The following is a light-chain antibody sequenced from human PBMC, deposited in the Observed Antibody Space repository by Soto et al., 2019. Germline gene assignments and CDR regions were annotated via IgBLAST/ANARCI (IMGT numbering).Light chain of an antibody. Sequence: QSVLTQPPSVSGAPGQRVTISCIGSSSNIGSGYDVHWYQQFPRTAPKLLISGDSNRPSGVPDRFSGSKSGTSASLAITGLQTEAEADYYCQSYDSSLSGVIFGGGTKVTVL. CDR1: SSNIGSGYD. V-gene: IGLV1-40*01. J-gene: IGLJ2*01. CDR3: QSYDSSLSGVI. CDR2: GDS.